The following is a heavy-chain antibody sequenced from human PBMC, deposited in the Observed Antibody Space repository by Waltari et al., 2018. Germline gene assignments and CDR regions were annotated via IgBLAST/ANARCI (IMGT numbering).Heavy chain of an antibody. CDR2: ISYDGFSK. J-gene: IGHJ4*02. CDR1: GFTFRNHI. D-gene: IGHD2-2*01. V-gene: IGHV3-30-3*01. Sequence: HLVESGGGVVQPGRSLRLSCAAPGFTFRNHIIHWVRRAPGKGLGWVADISYDGFSKYYADSVKGRFTIAGDTSKTTVNLQMNSLNTEDTAVYYCAREGGTSGYSGYFDTWGQGTLVTVSS. CDR3: AREGGTSGYSGYFDT.